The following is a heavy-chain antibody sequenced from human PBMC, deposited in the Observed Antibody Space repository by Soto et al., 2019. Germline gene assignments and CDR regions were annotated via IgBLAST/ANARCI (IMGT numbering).Heavy chain of an antibody. CDR3: ALCRVGAEGYYYCGMDV. CDR1: GYTFTGYY. CDR2: INPNSGGT. D-gene: IGHD2-21*01. V-gene: IGHV1-2*04. Sequence: GASVKVSCKASGYTFTGYYMHWVRQAPGQGLEWMGWINPNSGGTNYAQKFQGWVTMTRDTSISTAYMELSRLRSDDTAVYYCALCRVGAEGYYYCGMDVWGQGTTVTVSS. J-gene: IGHJ6*02.